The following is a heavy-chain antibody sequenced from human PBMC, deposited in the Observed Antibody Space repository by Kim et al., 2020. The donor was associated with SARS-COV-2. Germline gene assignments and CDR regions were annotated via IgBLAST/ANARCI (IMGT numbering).Heavy chain of an antibody. CDR3: ARDFDGSGSPSY. V-gene: IGHV1-69*04. D-gene: IGHD3-10*01. Sequence: NYAQKSQGRVTMTADKSTSTAYMELSSLRSEDTAVYYCARDFDGSGSPSYWGQGTLVTVSS. J-gene: IGHJ4*02.